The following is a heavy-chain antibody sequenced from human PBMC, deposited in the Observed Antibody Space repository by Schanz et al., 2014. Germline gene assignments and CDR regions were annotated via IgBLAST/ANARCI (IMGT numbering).Heavy chain of an antibody. J-gene: IGHJ3*02. V-gene: IGHV3-30*04. CDR1: GFTFSRYA. Sequence: VQLVESGGGLVQPGGSLRLSCAASGFTFSRYAMHWVRQAPGKGLEWVAVISNDGSDEHYADSVKGRFTISRDNPKNSLYLQMNSLRVEDTAVYYCAREDMLRGIRAFDIWGQGTMVTVSS. CDR3: AREDMLRGIRAFDI. D-gene: IGHD3-10*01. CDR2: ISNDGSDE.